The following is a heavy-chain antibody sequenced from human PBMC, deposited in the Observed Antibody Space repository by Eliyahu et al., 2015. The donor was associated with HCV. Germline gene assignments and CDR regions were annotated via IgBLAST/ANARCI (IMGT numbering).Heavy chain of an antibody. Sequence: EVHLLESGGGLVPPGGSLRLSCATSGFPFSNFAMSWVRQSPGKGLEWVAAISGKGDKTYYADSVKGRFSISRDNAKNLLSLQMNKLTAEDTAFYYCAKYDSLLFYHFDYWGQGALVTVSS. CDR2: ISGKGDKT. J-gene: IGHJ4*02. V-gene: IGHV3-23*01. CDR1: GFPFSNFA. D-gene: IGHD3-10*01. CDR3: AKYDSLLFYHFDY.